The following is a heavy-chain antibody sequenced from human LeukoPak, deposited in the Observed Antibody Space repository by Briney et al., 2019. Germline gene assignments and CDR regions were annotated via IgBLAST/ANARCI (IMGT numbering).Heavy chain of an antibody. D-gene: IGHD3-16*01. V-gene: IGHV4-34*01. CDR1: GGSFSGYY. CDR2: IDHSGST. Sequence: TSETLSLTCAVYGGSFSGYYWSWIRQPPGKGLEWIGEIDHSGSTNYNPSLKSRVTISVDTSKNQFSLKLSSVTAADTAVYYCARHKGRRGWFDPWGQGTLVTVSS. CDR3: ARHKGRRGWFDP. J-gene: IGHJ5*02.